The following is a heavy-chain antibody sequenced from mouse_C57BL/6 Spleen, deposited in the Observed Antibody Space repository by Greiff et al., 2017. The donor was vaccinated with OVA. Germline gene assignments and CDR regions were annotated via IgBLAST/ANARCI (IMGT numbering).Heavy chain of an antibody. Sequence: EVQLQESGPGLVKPSQSLSLTCSVTGYSITSGYYWNWIRQFPGNKLEWMGYISYDGSNNYNPSLKNRISITRDTSKNQFFLKLNSVTTEDTATYYCARGWYYAMDYWGQGTSVTVSS. J-gene: IGHJ4*01. D-gene: IGHD2-3*01. CDR3: ARGWYYAMDY. CDR1: GYSITSGYY. CDR2: ISYDGSN. V-gene: IGHV3-6*01.